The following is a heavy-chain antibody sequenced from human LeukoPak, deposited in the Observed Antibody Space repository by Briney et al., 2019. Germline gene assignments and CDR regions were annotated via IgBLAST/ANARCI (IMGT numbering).Heavy chain of an antibody. CDR2: ISSSSSYI. D-gene: IGHD3-10*01. Sequence: GGSLRLSCAASGFTFSSYSMNWVRQAPGKGLEWVSSISSSSSYIYYADSVKGRFTISRDNAKNSLYLQMNSLRAEDTAVYYCARAVFGSGSPLDYWGQGTLVTVSS. J-gene: IGHJ4*02. CDR3: ARAVFGSGSPLDY. CDR1: GFTFSSYS. V-gene: IGHV3-21*01.